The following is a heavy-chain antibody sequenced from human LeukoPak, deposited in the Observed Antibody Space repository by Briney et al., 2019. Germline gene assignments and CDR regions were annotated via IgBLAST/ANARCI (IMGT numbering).Heavy chain of an antibody. J-gene: IGHJ4*02. CDR3: ARGPHERSGYPDD. CDR2: ISPYNGNT. CDR1: GYTFNTYG. Sequence: GASVKVSCKASGYTFNTYGITWVRQAPGQGLEWMGWISPYNGNTNYAQKFQGRVTLTTGTSTSTAYMELRSLRSDDTAVYYCARGPHERSGYPDDWGQGTLVTVSS. D-gene: IGHD3-22*01. V-gene: IGHV1-18*01.